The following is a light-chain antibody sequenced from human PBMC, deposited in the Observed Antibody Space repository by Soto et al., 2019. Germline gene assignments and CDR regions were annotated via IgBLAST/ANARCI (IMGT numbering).Light chain of an antibody. V-gene: IGKV3-11*01. J-gene: IGKJ4*01. Sequence: EIVLTQSPTTLSLSPGDRATLSCRASQSLSSSLAWYRHQPGQAPRLLFYDASSRATGIPGRFSGSGSGTHFTLTISRLQPEDFGVYYCQHRSTWPAFTFGGGTKLEIK. CDR2: DAS. CDR1: QSLSSS. CDR3: QHRSTWPAFT.